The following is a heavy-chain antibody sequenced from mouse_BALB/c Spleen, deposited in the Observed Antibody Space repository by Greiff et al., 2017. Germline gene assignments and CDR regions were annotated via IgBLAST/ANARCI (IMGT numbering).Heavy chain of an antibody. CDR2: INPSNGRT. J-gene: IGHJ2*01. CDR1: GYTFTSYW. V-gene: IGHV1S81*02. CDR3: ARQGFDY. Sequence: QVQLQQPGAELVKPGASVKLSCKASGYTFTSYWMHWVKQRPGQGLEWIGEINPSNGRTNYNEKFKSKATLTVDKSSSTAYMQLSSLTSEDSAVYYCARQGFDYWGQGTTLTVSS.